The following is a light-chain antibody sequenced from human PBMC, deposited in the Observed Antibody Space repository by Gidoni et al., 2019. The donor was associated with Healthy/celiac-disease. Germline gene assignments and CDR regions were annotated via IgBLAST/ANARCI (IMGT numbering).Light chain of an antibody. V-gene: IGKV1-8*01. CDR3: QQYYSYPRT. CDR2: AAS. J-gene: IGKJ2*01. CDR1: QGISSY. Sequence: IRMTQSPSSFSASTGDRVTITCRAIQGISSYLAWYQQKPGKAPKLLIYAASTLQSGVPSRFSGSGSGTDFTLTISCLQSEDFANYDCQQYYSYPRTFGQGTKLEIK.